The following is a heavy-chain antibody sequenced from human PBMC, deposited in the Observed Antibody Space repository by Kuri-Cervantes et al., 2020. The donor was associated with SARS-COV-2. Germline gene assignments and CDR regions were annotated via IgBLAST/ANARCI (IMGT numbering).Heavy chain of an antibody. CDR2: INPNSGGT. J-gene: IGHJ6*03. Sequence: ASVKVSCKASGYTFTGYYMHWVRQAPGQGLEWMGWINPNSGGTNYAQKFQGRVTMTRDTSISTAYMKLSRLRSDDTAVYYCARVLWGAGVYYYYYMDVWGKGTTVTVSS. V-gene: IGHV1-2*02. CDR3: ARVLWGAGVYYYYYMDV. D-gene: IGHD2-21*01. CDR1: GYTFTGYY.